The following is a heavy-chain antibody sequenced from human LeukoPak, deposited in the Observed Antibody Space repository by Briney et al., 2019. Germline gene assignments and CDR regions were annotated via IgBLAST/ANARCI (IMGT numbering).Heavy chain of an antibody. CDR1: GFSVSGYW. CDR2: VKQDGSDK. CDR3: ARGENYHRC. Sequence: GGSLRLSCAVSGFSVSGYWMSWVRQAPGKGLEWVANVKQDGSDKYYVDSVRGRFTISRDNAKNSVYLQMNSLRAEDTAVYYCARGENYHRCWGQGTLVTVSS. V-gene: IGHV3-7*01. J-gene: IGHJ4*02. D-gene: IGHD1-7*01.